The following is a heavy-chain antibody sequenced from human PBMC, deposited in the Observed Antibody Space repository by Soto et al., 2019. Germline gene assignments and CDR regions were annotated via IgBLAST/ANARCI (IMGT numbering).Heavy chain of an antibody. Sequence: GGSLRLSCAASGFTFSSYGMHWVRQAPGKGLEWVAVISYDGSNKYYADSVKGRFTISRDNSKNTLYLQMNSLRAEDTAVYYCAKETVTYHYYGMDVWGQGTTVTVYS. CDR1: GFTFSSYG. J-gene: IGHJ6*02. D-gene: IGHD4-17*01. CDR2: ISYDGSNK. V-gene: IGHV3-30*18. CDR3: AKETVTYHYYGMDV.